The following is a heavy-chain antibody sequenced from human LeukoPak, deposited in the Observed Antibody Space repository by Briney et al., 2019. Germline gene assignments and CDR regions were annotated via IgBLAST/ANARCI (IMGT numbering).Heavy chain of an antibody. CDR2: IRYDGSNK. V-gene: IGHV3-30*02. CDR3: AKDLYYHDSSGSHYFDY. CDR1: GFTFSSYG. D-gene: IGHD3-22*01. J-gene: IGHJ4*02. Sequence: GGSLRLSCAASGFTFSSYGMHWVRQAPGKGLEWVAFIRYDGSNKYYADSVKGRFTISRDNSKNTLYLQMNSLRAEDTAVYYCAKDLYYHDSSGSHYFDYCGQGTLVTVSS.